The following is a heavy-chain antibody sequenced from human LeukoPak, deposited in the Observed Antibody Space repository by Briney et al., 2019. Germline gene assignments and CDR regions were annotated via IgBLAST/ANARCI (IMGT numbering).Heavy chain of an antibody. V-gene: IGHV3-33*01. Sequence: GGSLRLSCTASGFNFSYYAMPWVRQTPGKGLAWVAFIWFDGSNENYEDSVRGRFTISRDNSRDTVFLQMNSLTVDDTAVYYCARLAGGTTGATDYWGQGSLVTVS. J-gene: IGHJ4*02. CDR1: GFNFSYYA. CDR2: IWFDGSNE. CDR3: ARLAGGTTGATDY. D-gene: IGHD1-26*01.